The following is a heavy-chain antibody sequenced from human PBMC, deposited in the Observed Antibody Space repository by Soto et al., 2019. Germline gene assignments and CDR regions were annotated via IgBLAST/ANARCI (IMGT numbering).Heavy chain of an antibody. J-gene: IGHJ6*02. Sequence: QVQVVQSGDEVKKPGASVKVSCKASGYTFTNYGFSWVRQAPGQGLEWMGWISGYNGNTTYAEKFQGRVNMTTDTSTSTAHMELRSLRSDDTAVYYCAREGQAPYYYYGMDVWGQGTAVTVSS. CDR2: ISGYNGNT. CDR1: GYTFTNYG. V-gene: IGHV1-18*01. CDR3: AREGQAPYYYYGMDV.